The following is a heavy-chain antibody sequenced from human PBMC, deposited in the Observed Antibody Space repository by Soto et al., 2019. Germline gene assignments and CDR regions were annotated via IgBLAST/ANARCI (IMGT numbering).Heavy chain of an antibody. CDR3: ARGRDGYNPH. V-gene: IGHV1-69*13. J-gene: IGHJ4*02. Sequence: GASVNVSCKASGGTFSSYAISWVRQAPGQGLEWMGGIIPIFGTANYAQKFQGRVTITADESTSTAYMELSSLRSEDTAVYYCARGRDGYNPHWGQGTLVTVSS. D-gene: IGHD5-12*01. CDR2: IIPIFGTA. CDR1: GGTFSSYA.